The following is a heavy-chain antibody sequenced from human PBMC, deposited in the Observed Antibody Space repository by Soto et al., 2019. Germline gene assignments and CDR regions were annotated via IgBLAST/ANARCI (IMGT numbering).Heavy chain of an antibody. CDR2: IYYSGST. Sequence: SETLSLTCTVSGGSISSGGYYWSWIRQHPGKGLEWIGYIYYSGSTYYNPSLKSRVTISVDTSKNQFSLKLSSVTAADTAVYYCTRSNHTRFMYFDYWGQRTLVTVSS. J-gene: IGHJ4*02. D-gene: IGHD3-16*01. CDR1: GGSISSGGYY. CDR3: TRSNHTRFMYFDY. V-gene: IGHV4-31*03.